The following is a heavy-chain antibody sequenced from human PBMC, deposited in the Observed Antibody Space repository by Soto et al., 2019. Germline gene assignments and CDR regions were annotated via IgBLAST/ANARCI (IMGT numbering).Heavy chain of an antibody. CDR3: ARGGYCSSTSCYVDNWFDP. CDR1: GYRFTSYW. Sequence: PGESLKISCKGSGYRFTSYWISWVRQMPGKGLEWMGRIDPSDSYTNYSPSFQGHVTISADKSISTAYLQWSSLKASDTAMYYCARGGYCSSTSCYVDNWFDPWGQGTLVTVSS. CDR2: IDPSDSYT. J-gene: IGHJ5*02. V-gene: IGHV5-10-1*01. D-gene: IGHD2-2*01.